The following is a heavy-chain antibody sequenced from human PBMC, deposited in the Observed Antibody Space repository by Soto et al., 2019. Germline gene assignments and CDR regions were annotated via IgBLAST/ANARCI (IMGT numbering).Heavy chain of an antibody. CDR2: SRNKANSFVT. D-gene: IGHD3-10*01. V-gene: IGHV3-72*01. CDR1: GFTFSDYY. Sequence: GGSLRLSCAASGFTFSDYYMGWVRQAPGKGLEWVGRSRNKANSFVTEYAASVKGRFTISRDDSENSLYLQLNSLKTEDSAMFYCVRGIREFSGPSDYWGQGTLVTVSS. CDR3: VRGIREFSGPSDY. J-gene: IGHJ4*02.